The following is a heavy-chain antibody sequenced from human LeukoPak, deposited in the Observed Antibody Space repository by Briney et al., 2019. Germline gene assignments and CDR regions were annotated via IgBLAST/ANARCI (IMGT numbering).Heavy chain of an antibody. CDR2: INPNSGGT. CDR3: ARVVAAAGAYYYYYYMDV. CDR1: GYTFTGYY. D-gene: IGHD6-13*01. J-gene: IGHJ6*03. V-gene: IGHV1-2*02. Sequence: ASVKVSCKASGYTFTGYYMHWVRQAPGQGLEWMGWINPNSGGTNYAQKFQGRVTMTRDTSKNQFSLKLSSVTAADTAVYYCARVVAAAGAYYYYYYMDVWGKGTTVTVSS.